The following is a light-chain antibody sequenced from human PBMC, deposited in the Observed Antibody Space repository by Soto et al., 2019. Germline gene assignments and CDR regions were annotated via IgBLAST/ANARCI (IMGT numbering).Light chain of an antibody. V-gene: IGLV2-14*03. CDR3: TSFAPGSIYL. CDR1: SNDIGAYDL. Sequence: QSVLTQPASVSGSSGQSITISCSGTSNDIGAYDLVSWYEQHPGRAPKRIIYEVSHRFSGLSYRFSGSKSGNTASLTISGLQGQDEGDYYCTSFAPGSIYLFGSGTKVTVL. J-gene: IGLJ1*01. CDR2: EVS.